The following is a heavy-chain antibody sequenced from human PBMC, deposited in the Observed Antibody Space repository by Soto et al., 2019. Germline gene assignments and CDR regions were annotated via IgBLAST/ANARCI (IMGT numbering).Heavy chain of an antibody. CDR1: GGSISSGGYY. CDR3: ARGWTIVVAAGAFDI. V-gene: IGHV4-31*03. J-gene: IGHJ3*02. Sequence: SETLSLTCTVSGGSISSGGYYWSWIRQHPGKGLEWIGYIYYSGSTYYNPSLKSRVTISVDTSKNQFSLKLSSVTAADTAVYYCARGWTIVVAAGAFDIWGQGTMVTVSS. D-gene: IGHD3-22*01. CDR2: IYYSGST.